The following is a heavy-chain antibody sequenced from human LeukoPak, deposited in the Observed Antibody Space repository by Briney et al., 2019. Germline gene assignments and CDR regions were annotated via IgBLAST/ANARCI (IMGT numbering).Heavy chain of an antibody. CDR2: INSDGSST. V-gene: IGHV3-74*01. CDR3: ATTSIAAAVPGCFDY. J-gene: IGHJ4*02. Sequence: GGSLRLSCAASGFTFSNYLMHWVRQVPGKGPMWVSRINSDGSSTNYADSVKGRFTISRDNAKNTLFLQMNSLRGEDTAVYYCATTSIAAAVPGCFDYWGQGTLVTVFS. CDR1: GFTFSNYL. D-gene: IGHD6-13*01.